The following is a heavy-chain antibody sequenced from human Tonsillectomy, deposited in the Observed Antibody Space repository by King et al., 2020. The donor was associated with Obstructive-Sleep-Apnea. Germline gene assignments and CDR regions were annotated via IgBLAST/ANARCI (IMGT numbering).Heavy chain of an antibody. Sequence: QLVQSGAEVKKHGASVKVSCKASGYTFTGYYIHWVRQAPGQGLEWMGWISPNSGATKYAQKFQDRVTMTRDTSISTAYMDLSRLRSDDTAIYYCARDMSAYDSTSPAYWGQGTLVTVSS. V-gene: IGHV1-2*02. D-gene: IGHD3-10*01. CDR2: ISPNSGAT. CDR3: ARDMSAYDSTSPAY. J-gene: IGHJ4*02. CDR1: GYTFTGYY.